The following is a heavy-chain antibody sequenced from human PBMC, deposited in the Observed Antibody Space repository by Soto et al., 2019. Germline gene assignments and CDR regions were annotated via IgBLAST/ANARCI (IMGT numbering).Heavy chain of an antibody. V-gene: IGHV3-7*03. CDR2: IKQDGSER. D-gene: IGHD5-18*01. Sequence: PGGSLRLSCAASGFFFSDYYLTWVRQAPGKGLEWVANIKQDGSERYYVDSVKGRFTISRDNAKNSLYLQMNSLRAEDTAVYYCARRQSKNSYNWQRGNYYFDYWGQGNLVTVSS. CDR3: ARRQSKNSYNWQRGNYYFDY. J-gene: IGHJ4*02. CDR1: GFFFSDYY.